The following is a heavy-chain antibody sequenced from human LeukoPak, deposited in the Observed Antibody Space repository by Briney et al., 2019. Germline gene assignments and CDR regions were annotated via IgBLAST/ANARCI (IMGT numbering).Heavy chain of an antibody. D-gene: IGHD4/OR15-4a*01. J-gene: IGHJ2*01. CDR1: GFTFSVYW. CDR2: IKQDGSET. CDR3: ARLTNRYFDL. Sequence: GGSLTLSCAASGFTFSVYWMSWVRQAPGKGLEWVANIKQDGSETHYVASVKGRFTISRDNAKGSLYLQMSSLRGDDTAMYYCARLTNRYFDLWGRGTLVSASS. V-gene: IGHV3-7*01.